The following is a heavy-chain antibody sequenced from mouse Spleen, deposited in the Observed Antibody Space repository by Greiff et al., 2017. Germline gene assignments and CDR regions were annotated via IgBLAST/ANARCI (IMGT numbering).Heavy chain of an antibody. J-gene: IGHJ3*01. CDR3: ARWDYYGSSYSWFAY. CDR2: IHPNSGST. V-gene: IGHV1-64*01. Sequence: VQLQQPGAELVKPGASVKLSCKASGYTFTSYWMHWVKQRPGQGLEWIGMIHPNSGSTNYNEKFKSKATLTVDKSSSTAYMQLSSLTSEDSAVYYCARWDYYGSSYSWFAYWGQGTLVTVSA. CDR1: GYTFTSYW. D-gene: IGHD1-1*01.